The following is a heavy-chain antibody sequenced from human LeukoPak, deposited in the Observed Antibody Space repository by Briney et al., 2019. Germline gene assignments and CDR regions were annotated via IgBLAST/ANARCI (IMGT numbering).Heavy chain of an antibody. CDR1: GFTFSSYS. Sequence: GGSLRLSCAASGFTFSSYSMNWGRQAPGNGLEWFSSISSSSSYIYYADSVKGRFTISRDNAKNSLYLQMNSLRAEDTAVYYCARGGTELGIDAFDIWGQGTMVTVSS. V-gene: IGHV3-21*01. CDR3: ARGGTELGIDAFDI. CDR2: ISSSSSYI. J-gene: IGHJ3*02. D-gene: IGHD7-27*01.